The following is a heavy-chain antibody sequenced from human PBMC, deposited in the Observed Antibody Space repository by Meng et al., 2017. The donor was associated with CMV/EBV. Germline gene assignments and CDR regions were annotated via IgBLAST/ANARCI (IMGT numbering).Heavy chain of an antibody. CDR1: GGSLGGYY. Sequence: GSLRLSCAVYGGSLGGYYWSGIRQPPGKGLEWIGEINKSASTNYNPSLKSRVTLSVDTSKNQFSLKLSSVTAADTAVYYCAKLPAPMDVWGQGTTVTVSS. J-gene: IGHJ6*02. CDR3: AKLPAPMDV. CDR2: INKSAST. V-gene: IGHV4-34*01.